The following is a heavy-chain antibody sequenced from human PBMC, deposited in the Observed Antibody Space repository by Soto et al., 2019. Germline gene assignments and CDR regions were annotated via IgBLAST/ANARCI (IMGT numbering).Heavy chain of an antibody. D-gene: IGHD4-17*01. CDR1: GFSLTTRGVG. CDR2: LYWDDDQ. Sequence: QITLKESGPTLVKPTQTLTLTCTFSGFSLTTRGVGVGWIRQPPGQTLVWLALLYWDDDQRYSPSLKSRLTITTVTSKNQVVLTMTNMDPIDTATDYCAHDYVGYYGIAVWGQGTTVTVSS. CDR3: AHDYVGYYGIAV. J-gene: IGHJ6*02. V-gene: IGHV2-5*02.